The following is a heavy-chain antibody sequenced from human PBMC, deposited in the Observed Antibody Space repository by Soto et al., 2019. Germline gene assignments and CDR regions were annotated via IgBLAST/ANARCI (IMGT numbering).Heavy chain of an antibody. V-gene: IGHV3-33*01. CDR1: GFTFSSYG. Sequence: HPGGSLRLSCAASGFTFSSYGMHWVRQAPGKGLEWVAVIWYDGSNKYYADSVKGRFTISRDNSKNTLYLQMNSLRAEDTAVYYCARGGIPATYYFDYWGQGTLVTVSS. CDR2: IWYDGSNK. CDR3: ARGGIPATYYFDY. J-gene: IGHJ4*02.